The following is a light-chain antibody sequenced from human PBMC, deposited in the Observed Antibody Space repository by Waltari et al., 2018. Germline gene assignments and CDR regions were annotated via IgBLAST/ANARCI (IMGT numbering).Light chain of an antibody. J-gene: IGLJ1*01. CDR2: RDA. CDR3: QVGDSSTYV. CDR1: NIGSKN. V-gene: IGLV3-9*01. Sequence: SYDLTQPVSVSVALGQTARVTCGGNNIGSKNVHWYQQRPGQAPGLVIYRDAIRPSGIPERFSGSNSGNTATLTINRAQAGDEADYYCQVGDSSTYVFGTGTKVTVL.